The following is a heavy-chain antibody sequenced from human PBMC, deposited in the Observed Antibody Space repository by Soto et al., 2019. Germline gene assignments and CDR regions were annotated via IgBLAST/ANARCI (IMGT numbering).Heavy chain of an antibody. CDR2: MNTNNGYT. D-gene: IGHD6-13*01. Sequence: QVQLVQSGAEVKKPGASVKVSCMTSGYTFTSYDINWVRQASGQGLEWVGWMNTNNGYTAYAPKFQGRVTVTRNTSIRTVYMELSSLRSEDTAVYYCAREWSAAGNYYGMGDWGQGTTVTVSS. J-gene: IGHJ6*02. CDR1: GYTFTSYD. V-gene: IGHV1-8*01. CDR3: AREWSAAGNYYGMGD.